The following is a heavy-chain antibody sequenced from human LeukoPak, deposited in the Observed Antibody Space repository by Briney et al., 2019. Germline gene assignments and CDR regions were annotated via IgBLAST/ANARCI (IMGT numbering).Heavy chain of an antibody. CDR1: GGSISSNNYY. Sequence: SGTLSLTCAVSGGSISSNNYYWGWIRQPPGKGLEWIGTIAFTGSTYYNPSLKSRVTISVDTSKKQFSLNLTPVTAADTAVYYCAREGFGGLPAAIGTVFDSWGQGTLVTVSS. CDR3: AREGFGGLPAAIGTVFDS. V-gene: IGHV4-39*02. J-gene: IGHJ4*02. D-gene: IGHD2-2*02. CDR2: IAFTGST.